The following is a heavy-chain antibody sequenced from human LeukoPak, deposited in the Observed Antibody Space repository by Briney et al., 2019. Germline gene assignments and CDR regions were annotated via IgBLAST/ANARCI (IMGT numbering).Heavy chain of an antibody. CDR1: GYSFTSHY. D-gene: IGHD1-26*01. CDR3: AREHSGGSYYVY. J-gene: IGHJ4*02. V-gene: IGHV1-46*01. Sequence: GASVKVSCKASGYSFTSHYMHWVRQAPGQGLEWLGLINPSGSSTLYAQKFQGRVTMTRDMSTTTDYMELSSLRSEDTAVYYCAREHSGGSYYVYWGQGTLVTVSS. CDR2: INPSGSST.